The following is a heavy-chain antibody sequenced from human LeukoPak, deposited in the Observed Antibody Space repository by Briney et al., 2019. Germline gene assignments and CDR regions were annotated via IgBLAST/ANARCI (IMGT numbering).Heavy chain of an antibody. D-gene: IGHD5-12*01. CDR2: IISSGSTL. CDR1: GFTFSSYA. CDR3: ARDGSGYGHDAFDI. Sequence: GGSLRLSCAASGFTFSSYAMHWVRQAPGKGLEWVSYIISSGSTLYYANSVKGRFTISRDNAKNSLYLQMNSLRAEDTAVYYCARDGSGYGHDAFDIWGQGTMVTVSS. J-gene: IGHJ3*02. V-gene: IGHV3-48*03.